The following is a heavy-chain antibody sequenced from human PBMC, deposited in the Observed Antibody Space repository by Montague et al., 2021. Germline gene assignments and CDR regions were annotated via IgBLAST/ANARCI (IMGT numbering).Heavy chain of an antibody. CDR1: GLIFSHSW. J-gene: IGHJ4*02. Sequence: LRLSCTASGLIFSHSWMAWVRLPPGKGLEWVAGVNPDGSQVGYVESVKGRFTVSKDNAKNSLFLQMNSLRGDDTALYYCARNPAYGALDYWGQGTRVTVSS. V-gene: IGHV3-7*03. CDR2: VNPDGSQV. D-gene: IGHD4/OR15-4a*01. CDR3: ARNPAYGALDY.